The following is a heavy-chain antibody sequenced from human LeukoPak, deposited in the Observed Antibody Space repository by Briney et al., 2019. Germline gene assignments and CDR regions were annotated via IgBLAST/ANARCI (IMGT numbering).Heavy chain of an antibody. CDR1: GGTFSSYA. Sequence: SVKVSCKASGGTFSSYAISWVRQAPGQGLEWMGGIIPIFGTANYAQKLQGRVTMTTDTSTSTAYMELRSLRSDDTAVYYCARVVVPAAIHPFDAFDIWGQGTMVTVSS. V-gene: IGHV1-69*05. J-gene: IGHJ3*02. CDR2: IIPIFGTA. D-gene: IGHD2-2*01. CDR3: ARVVVPAAIHPFDAFDI.